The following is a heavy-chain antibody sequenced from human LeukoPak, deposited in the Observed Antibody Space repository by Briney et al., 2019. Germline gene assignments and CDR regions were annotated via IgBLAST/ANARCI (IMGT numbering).Heavy chain of an antibody. J-gene: IGHJ4*02. CDR1: GFTFSSCG. V-gene: IGHV3-30*18. Sequence: GRSLRLSCAASGFTFSSCGMHWVRQAPGKGLEWVAVITYDGDTTYFEDSVKGRFTISRDTSKSTLYLQMNSLGAEDTAVYYCVKEQGSGSYRTADYWGQGTLVTVS. CDR3: VKEQGSGSYRTADY. CDR2: ITYDGDTT. D-gene: IGHD3-10*01.